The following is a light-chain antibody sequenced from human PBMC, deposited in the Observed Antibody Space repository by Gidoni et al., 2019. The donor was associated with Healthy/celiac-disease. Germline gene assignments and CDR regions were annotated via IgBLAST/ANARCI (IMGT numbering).Light chain of an antibody. Sequence: DIQLTQSPSFLSASVGDRVTITCRASQGISTYLAWYQQQPGKAPKLLIYAASTLQSGVPSRFSGSGSGTEFTLTISSLQPEDFATYYCQHLNSYLPLTFGGGTKVEIK. CDR3: QHLNSYLPLT. CDR1: QGISTY. J-gene: IGKJ4*01. V-gene: IGKV1-9*01. CDR2: AAS.